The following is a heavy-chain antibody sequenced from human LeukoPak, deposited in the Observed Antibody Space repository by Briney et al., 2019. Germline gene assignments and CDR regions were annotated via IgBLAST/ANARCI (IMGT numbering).Heavy chain of an antibody. D-gene: IGHD3-10*01. V-gene: IGHV3-11*04. CDR2: ISSRGSTI. Sequence: GGSLRLSCAASGFTFSDYYMSWLRQAPGKGLEGVSYISSRGSTIYYADSVKGRFTISRENAKNTLYLKEHSQRAGDTAGYYCARDQPIYYGSGNYYYIDVWGKGTTVTVSS. CDR3: ARDQPIYYGSGNYYYIDV. J-gene: IGHJ6*03. CDR1: GFTFSDYY.